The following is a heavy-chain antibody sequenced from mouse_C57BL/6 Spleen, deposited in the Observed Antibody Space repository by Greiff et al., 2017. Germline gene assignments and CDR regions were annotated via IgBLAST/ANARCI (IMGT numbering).Heavy chain of an antibody. CDR3: AHSSGHYFDY. CDR2: IYPRSGNT. Sequence: QVQLKQSGAELARLGASVKLSCKASGYTFTSYGISWVKQRTGQGLEWIGEIYPRSGNTYYNEKFKGKATLTADKSSSTAYMELRSLTSEDSAVYFCAHSSGHYFDYWGQGTTLTVAS. V-gene: IGHV1-81*01. D-gene: IGHD3-2*02. J-gene: IGHJ2*01. CDR1: GYTFTSYG.